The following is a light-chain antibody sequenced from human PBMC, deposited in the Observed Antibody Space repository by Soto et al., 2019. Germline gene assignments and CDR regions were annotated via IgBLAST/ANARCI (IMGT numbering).Light chain of an antibody. V-gene: IGLV2-11*01. J-gene: IGLJ3*02. CDR1: SSDVGDYNY. CDR3: CSFAGSYTFWV. Sequence: QSVRTQPRSVSGSPGQSVTISCTGTSSDVGDYNYVSWYLQYPGKAPKLVIYDVSKRPSGVPDRFSGSKSGNTASLTISGLQAEDEADYYCCSFAGSYTFWVFGGGTKVTVL. CDR2: DVS.